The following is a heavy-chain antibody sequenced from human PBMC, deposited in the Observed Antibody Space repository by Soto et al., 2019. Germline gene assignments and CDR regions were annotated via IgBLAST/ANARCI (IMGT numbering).Heavy chain of an antibody. J-gene: IGHJ4*02. CDR3: ARVSRWELLFDY. V-gene: IGHV4-31*03. D-gene: IGHD1-26*01. CDR2: IYYSGST. CDR1: GGSISSGGYY. Sequence: QVQLQESGPGLVKPSQTLSLTCTVSGGSISSGGYYWSWIRQHPGKGLEWVGYIYYSGSTYYNPSLKSRVTISVDTSKNQFSLKLSSVTGADTAVYYCARVSRWELLFDYWGQGTLVTVSS.